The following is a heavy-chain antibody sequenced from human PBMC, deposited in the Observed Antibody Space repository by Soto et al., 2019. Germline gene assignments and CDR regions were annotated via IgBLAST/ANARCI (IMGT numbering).Heavy chain of an antibody. Sequence: SVKVSCKASGFTFTSSAVQWVRQARGQRLEWIGWIVVGSGNTNYAQKFQERVTITRDMSTSTAYMELSSLRSEDTAVYYCAAVGSSYGDLDYWGQGTLGTVSA. CDR3: AAVGSSYGDLDY. V-gene: IGHV1-58*01. CDR2: IVVGSGNT. J-gene: IGHJ4*02. D-gene: IGHD4-17*01. CDR1: GFTFTSSA.